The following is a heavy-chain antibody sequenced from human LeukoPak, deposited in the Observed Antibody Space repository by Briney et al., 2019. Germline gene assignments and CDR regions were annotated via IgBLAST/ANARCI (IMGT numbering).Heavy chain of an antibody. CDR1: GGSFSGYY. D-gene: IGHD1-26*01. Sequence: SETLSLTCAVYGGSFSGYYWSWIRQPPGKGLEWIGEINHSGSTDYNPSLKSRVTISVDTSKNQFSLKLSSVTAADTAVYYCARIQSGGFDYWGQGTLVTVSS. CDR2: INHSGST. CDR3: ARIQSGGFDY. V-gene: IGHV4-34*01. J-gene: IGHJ4*02.